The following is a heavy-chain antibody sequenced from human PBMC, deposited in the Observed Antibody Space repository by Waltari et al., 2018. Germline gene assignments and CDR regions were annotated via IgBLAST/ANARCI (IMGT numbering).Heavy chain of an antibody. Sequence: QVQLQESGPGLVKPSETLSLTCTVSGGSISSSSYYWGWIRQPPGKGLEWIGSIYYTGRIYSIPSLRSRLTISVDTSKNQFSLKLRFVTAADTAVYYCARVSMQADYWGQGTLVTVSS. CDR1: GGSISSSSYY. CDR2: IYYTGRI. V-gene: IGHV4-39*01. J-gene: IGHJ4*02. D-gene: IGHD2-2*01. CDR3: ARVSMQADY.